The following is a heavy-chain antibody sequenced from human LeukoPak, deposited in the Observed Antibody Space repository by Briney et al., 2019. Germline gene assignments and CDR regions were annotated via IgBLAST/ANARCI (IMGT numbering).Heavy chain of an antibody. V-gene: IGHV3-48*01. CDR3: ARGVAATFWFDP. Sequence: GGSLRLSCAASRFTFSSYSMNSVRQAPGKGLEWVSYIQSSSSTIYYPDSVKGRFPISRDNAKNSLYLQMNSLRAEDTAVYYCARGVAATFWFDPWGQGTLVTVSS. D-gene: IGHD2-15*01. CDR2: IQSSSSTI. CDR1: RFTFSSYS. J-gene: IGHJ5*02.